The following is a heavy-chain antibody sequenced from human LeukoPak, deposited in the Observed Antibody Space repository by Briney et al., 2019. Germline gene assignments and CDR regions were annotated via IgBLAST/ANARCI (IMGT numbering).Heavy chain of an antibody. J-gene: IGHJ6*03. V-gene: IGHV3-66*02. Sequence: GGSLRLSCAASGFTFSSNYMSWVRQAPGKGLEGVSVIYSGGSTYYTDSLKGRITISRDNSKNTLYLQMNRLRAEDTAAYYCARETGYSGYDGYYYYMDVWGKGTTVTVSS. CDR2: IYSGGST. CDR1: GFTFSSNY. CDR3: ARETGYSGYDGYYYYMDV. D-gene: IGHD5-12*01.